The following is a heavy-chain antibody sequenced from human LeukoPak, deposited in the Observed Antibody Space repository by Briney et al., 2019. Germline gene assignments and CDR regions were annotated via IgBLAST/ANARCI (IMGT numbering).Heavy chain of an antibody. J-gene: IGHJ4*02. V-gene: IGHV6-1*01. D-gene: IGHD5-18*01. CDR3: SRDVGTTGWDTFDY. CDR2: TYYRSKWYD. CDR1: GDSVSSKNGA. Sequence: SQTLSLTCGISGDSVSSKNGAWSWIRQSPSRGLEWVGRTYYRSKWYDDYATSLQGRISISPDTSKNQFSLHLYSVTPEDTAVYYCSRDVGTTGWDTFDYWGQGILVTVSS.